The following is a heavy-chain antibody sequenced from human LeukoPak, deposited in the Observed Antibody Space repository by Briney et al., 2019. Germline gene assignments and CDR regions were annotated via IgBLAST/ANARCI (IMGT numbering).Heavy chain of an antibody. V-gene: IGHV3-9*01. J-gene: IGHJ4*02. Sequence: GGSLRLSCAASGFTFDDYAMHWVRQAPGKGLEWVSGISWNSGSIGYADSVKGRFTISRDNAKNSLYLQMNSLRAEDTAVYYCARDSVGAIDYWGQGTLVTVSS. CDR1: GFTFDDYA. CDR3: ARDSVGAIDY. D-gene: IGHD1-26*01. CDR2: ISWNSGSI.